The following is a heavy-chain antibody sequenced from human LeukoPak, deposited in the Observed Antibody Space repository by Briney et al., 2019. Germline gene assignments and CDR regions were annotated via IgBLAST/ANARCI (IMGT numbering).Heavy chain of an antibody. J-gene: IGHJ4*02. Sequence: GGSLRLSCTASGFTFGDYLMSWFRQAPGKGLEWIGFISGGTTEYAASVKGRFTISRDDSTSIAYLQMNSLTTKDTAVYYCSRGSGWLSVYWGQGTLVTVSS. V-gene: IGHV3-49*03. CDR3: SRGSGWLSVY. CDR2: ISGGTT. D-gene: IGHD6-19*01. CDR1: GFTFGDYL.